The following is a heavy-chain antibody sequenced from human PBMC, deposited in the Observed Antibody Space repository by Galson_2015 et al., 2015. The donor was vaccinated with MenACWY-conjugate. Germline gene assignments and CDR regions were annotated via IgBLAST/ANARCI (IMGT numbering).Heavy chain of an antibody. CDR1: GFTFSSYG. Sequence: SLRLSCAASGFTFSSYGMHWVRQAPGKGLEWVAVIWYDGSNKYYADSVKGRFTISRDNSKNTLYLQMNSLRAKDTAVYYCARDFNPGPLVSYFQHWGQGTLVTVSS. J-gene: IGHJ1*01. V-gene: IGHV3-33*01. CDR2: IWYDGSNK. CDR3: ARDFNPGPLVSYFQH. D-gene: IGHD5/OR15-5a*01.